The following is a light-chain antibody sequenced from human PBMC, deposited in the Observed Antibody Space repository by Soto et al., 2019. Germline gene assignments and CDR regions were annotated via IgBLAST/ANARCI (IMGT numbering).Light chain of an antibody. J-gene: IGKJ1*01. CDR2: WAS. CDR1: QSFSSTSNSKKY. Sequence: EIVVARSADALALSLGEGATITCRSSQSFSSTSNSKKYLAWYQQKQGKPPKXLIYWASTRESGVPDRLIGSGYGTDFTLTISRLQPEDVAVYYCQQYYFPPRTFGHGTQVDIK. V-gene: IGKV4-1*01. CDR3: QQYYFPPRT.